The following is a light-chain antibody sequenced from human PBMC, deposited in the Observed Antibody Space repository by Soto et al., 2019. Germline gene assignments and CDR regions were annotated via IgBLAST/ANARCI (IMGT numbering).Light chain of an antibody. V-gene: IGKV1-33*01. CDR2: DAS. CDR3: QQYDNLLT. J-gene: IGKJ4*01. CDR1: QDISNY. Sequence: DIQMTQSPSSLSASVGDRVTITCQASQDISNYLNWYQQKPGKAPKLLIYDASKLETGVPSRFSVSGSGTDFTFAISSLQPEDSATYYCQQYDNLLTFGGGTKVEIK.